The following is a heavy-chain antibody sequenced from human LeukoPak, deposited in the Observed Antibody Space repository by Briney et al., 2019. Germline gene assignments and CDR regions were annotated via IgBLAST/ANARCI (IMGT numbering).Heavy chain of an antibody. Sequence: ASVKVSCKASGYTFTSYYMHWVRQARGQGLEWMGIINPSGGSTSYAQKFQGRVTMTRDTSTSTVYMELSSLRSEDTAVYYCARDRVGRAATPEYYFDYWGQGTLFTVSS. CDR3: ARDRVGRAATPEYYFDY. J-gene: IGHJ4*02. D-gene: IGHD2-15*01. CDR2: INPSGGST. CDR1: GYTFTSYY. V-gene: IGHV1-46*01.